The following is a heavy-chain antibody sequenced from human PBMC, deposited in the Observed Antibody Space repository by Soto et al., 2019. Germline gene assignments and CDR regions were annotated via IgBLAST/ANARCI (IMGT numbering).Heavy chain of an antibody. V-gene: IGHV4-59*01. D-gene: IGHD6-6*01. CDR2: IYYSGST. CDR3: ARGSVAARPGFDY. J-gene: IGHJ4*02. CDR1: GGSISSYY. Sequence: QVQLQESGPGLVKPSETLSLTCTVSGGSISSYYWSWIRQPPGKGLEWIGYIYYSGSTNYNPHLKGRVTISVDMSKNQFSLTLSSVTDAVTAVYYCARGSVAARPGFDYWGQGTLVTVSS.